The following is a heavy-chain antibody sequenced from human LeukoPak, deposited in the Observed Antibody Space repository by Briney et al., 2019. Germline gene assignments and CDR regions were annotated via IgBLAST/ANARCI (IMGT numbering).Heavy chain of an antibody. Sequence: GESLKISGKGSGYSFTNYWIGWVRQMPGKGREGMGIIYPGDSDASYSPSFQGQVTISADKSISTAYLQWSSLQASDTAMYYCARHGGLLAAAGYWGQGTLVSVSS. J-gene: IGHJ4*02. CDR2: IYPGDSDA. CDR1: GYSFTNYW. D-gene: IGHD6-13*01. V-gene: IGHV5-51*01. CDR3: ARHGGLLAAAGY.